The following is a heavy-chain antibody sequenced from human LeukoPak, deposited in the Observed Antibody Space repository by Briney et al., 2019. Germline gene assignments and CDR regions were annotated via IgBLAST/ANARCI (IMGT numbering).Heavy chain of an antibody. J-gene: IGHJ4*02. CDR3: ARERATSTSTWSFDY. V-gene: IGHV3-30*03. Sequence: GGSLRLSCAASGFSFSSYGMHWVRQAPGKGLEWVAVISYDGNKEYYVDSVKGRFTISRDNSKNMLYLQMDSLRAEDTAVYHCARERATSTSTWSFDYWGQGTLVTASS. CDR2: ISYDGNKE. D-gene: IGHD2-2*01. CDR1: GFSFSSYG.